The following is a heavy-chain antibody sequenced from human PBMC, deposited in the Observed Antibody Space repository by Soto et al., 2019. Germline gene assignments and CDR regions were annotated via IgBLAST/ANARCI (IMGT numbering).Heavy chain of an antibody. Sequence: SETLSLTCAVSGVSISSYYWSWIRQPPGKGLEWIGNVYYSGSTRYNPSLKSRLTISLDPSNSHFSLRLASVSAADTAVYYCAKGGYNYGFLFDCWGQGTLVTVPS. J-gene: IGHJ4*02. CDR3: AKGGYNYGFLFDC. V-gene: IGHV4-59*08. CDR1: GVSISSYY. CDR2: VYYSGST. D-gene: IGHD5-18*01.